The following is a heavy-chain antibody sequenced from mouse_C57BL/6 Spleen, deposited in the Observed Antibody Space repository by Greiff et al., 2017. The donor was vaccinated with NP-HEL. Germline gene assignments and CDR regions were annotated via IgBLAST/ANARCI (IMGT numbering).Heavy chain of an antibody. CDR1: GYSITSGYY. Sequence: DVKLVESGPGLVKPSQSLSLTCSVTGYSITSGYYWNWIRQFPGNKLEWMGYISYDGSNNYNPSLKNRISITRDTSKNQFFLKLNSVTTEDTATYYCARGGDGYYRYFDVWGTGTTVTVSS. D-gene: IGHD2-3*01. J-gene: IGHJ1*03. CDR2: ISYDGSN. CDR3: ARGGDGYYRYFDV. V-gene: IGHV3-6*01.